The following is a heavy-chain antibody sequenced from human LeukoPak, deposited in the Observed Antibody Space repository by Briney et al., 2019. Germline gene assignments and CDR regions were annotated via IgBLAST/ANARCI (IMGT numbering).Heavy chain of an antibody. CDR1: GGSISSSSYY. Sequence: SETLSLTCTVSGGSISSSSYYWGWIRQPPGKGRGWIGSIYYSGSTYYNPSLKSRVTISVDTSKNQFSLKLSSVTAADTAVYYCARHGLRQRNDFDYWGQGTLVTVSS. V-gene: IGHV4-39*01. CDR2: IYYSGST. CDR3: ARHGLRQRNDFDY. J-gene: IGHJ4*02. D-gene: IGHD3-16*01.